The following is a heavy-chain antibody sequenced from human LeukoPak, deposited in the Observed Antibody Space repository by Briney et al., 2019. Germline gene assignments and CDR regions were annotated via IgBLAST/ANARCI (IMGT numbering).Heavy chain of an antibody. J-gene: IGHJ4*02. Sequence: GRSLRFSCAASGFTFSTSWMNWYRQAPGKGLEWLGNINQDASEINYVDSVRGRFTISRDNAKSSLHLQMNSLRAEDTAVYYCATDRDNGDWQKLLHSWGRGTLVTVST. D-gene: IGHD2-21*02. CDR2: INQDASEI. V-gene: IGHV3-7*01. CDR1: GFTFSTSW. CDR3: ATDRDNGDWQKLLHS.